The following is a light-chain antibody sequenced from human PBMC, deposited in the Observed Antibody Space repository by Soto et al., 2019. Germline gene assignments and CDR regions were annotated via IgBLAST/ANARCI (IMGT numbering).Light chain of an antibody. CDR1: QSLLHSNGYNY. Sequence: DIVMTQSPLSLPVSPGEPASISCRSSQSLLHSNGYNYLDWYLQKPGQSPQLLIYLASKRASGXPXRXTGSGSGTDFTLKISRVEAEDVGVYYCMQSLQTPPFTFGPGTKVEIK. J-gene: IGKJ3*01. CDR3: MQSLQTPPFT. V-gene: IGKV2-28*01. CDR2: LAS.